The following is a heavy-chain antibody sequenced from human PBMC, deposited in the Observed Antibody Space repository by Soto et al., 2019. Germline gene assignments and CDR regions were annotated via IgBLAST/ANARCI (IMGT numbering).Heavy chain of an antibody. D-gene: IGHD3-16*01. J-gene: IGHJ5*02. CDR2: IIPIFGTA. V-gene: IGHV1-69*01. Sequence: QVQLVQSGAEVKKPGSSVKVSCKASGGTFSSYAISWVRQAPGQGLEWMGGIIPIFGTANYAQKFQGRVTITADESTSPAYMELSSLRSEDTVVYYCARDTLRHIDGGWSDPWGQGTLVTVSS. CDR1: GGTFSSYA. CDR3: ARDTLRHIDGGWSDP.